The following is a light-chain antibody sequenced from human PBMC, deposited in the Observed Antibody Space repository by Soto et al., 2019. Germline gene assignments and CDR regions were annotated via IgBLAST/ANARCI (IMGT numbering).Light chain of an antibody. V-gene: IGKV1-5*03. Sequence: DIQMTQSPSTLSASVGDGVTITCRASQSIGSWLAWYQQKPGKAPKLLIYKATNLQSGVPSRFSGSGSGTDFSLTISSLQHVDSATYFCQQDNDFQYTFGPGTKLEI. CDR3: QQDNDFQYT. CDR2: KAT. J-gene: IGKJ2*01. CDR1: QSIGSW.